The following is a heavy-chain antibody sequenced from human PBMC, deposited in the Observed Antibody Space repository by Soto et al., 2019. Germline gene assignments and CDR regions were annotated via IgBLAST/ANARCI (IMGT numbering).Heavy chain of an antibody. CDR3: AGKYHYDSRAFDY. Sequence: PWWSLRLSCSASVFTFSDYYLSWIRQAPGRGLEWVSHIFTSAAFIYYADSVKGRFTISRDNAKNSLFLQMSSLRAEDTAVYYCAGKYHYDSRAFDYWGQGTLVTVSS. D-gene: IGHD3-22*01. J-gene: IGHJ4*02. V-gene: IGHV3-11*01. CDR2: IFTSAAFI. CDR1: VFTFSDYY.